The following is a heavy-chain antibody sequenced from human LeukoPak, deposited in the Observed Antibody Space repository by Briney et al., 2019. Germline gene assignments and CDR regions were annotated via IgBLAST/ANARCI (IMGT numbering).Heavy chain of an antibody. V-gene: IGHV4-39*01. J-gene: IGHJ3*02. CDR3: ARHEWGITNAFDI. D-gene: IGHD1-14*01. Sequence: SETLSLTCTVSGGSISSSSYYWGWTRQPPGKGLEWIGSIYYSGSTYYNPSLKSQVTISVDTSKKQFSLKLRSVTAADTAVYYCARHEWGITNAFDIWGQGTMVTVSS. CDR1: GGSISSSSYY. CDR2: IYYSGST.